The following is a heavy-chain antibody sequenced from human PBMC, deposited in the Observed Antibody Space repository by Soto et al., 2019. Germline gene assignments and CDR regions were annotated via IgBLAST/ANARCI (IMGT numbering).Heavy chain of an antibody. CDR2: MTGSGGDI. CDR3: AKDAVYNDGLWLVAN. D-gene: IGHD5-12*01. V-gene: IGHV3-23*01. J-gene: IGHJ4*02. Sequence: GVSLRLSCAASGFSFSRYAMMWVRQAPGKGQEWVAGMTGSGGDIRYADSVKGRFTISKDNSKNTLYLQMNSLRAEDTAIYYCAKDAVYNDGLWLVANWGQGTLVTVSS. CDR1: GFSFSRYA.